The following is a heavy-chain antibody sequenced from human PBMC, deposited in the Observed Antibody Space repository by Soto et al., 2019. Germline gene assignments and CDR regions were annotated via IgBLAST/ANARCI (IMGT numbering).Heavy chain of an antibody. CDR1: GGTFSSYT. CDR3: ASFYGSGRGWFDP. CDR2: IIPILGIA. D-gene: IGHD3-10*01. V-gene: IGHV1-69*02. J-gene: IGHJ5*02. Sequence: QVQLVQSGAEVKKPGSSVKVSCKASGGTFSSYTISWVRQAPGQGLEWMGRIIPILGIANYAQKFQGRVTITADKSTSTAYMELSSLRSEDTAVYYWASFYGSGRGWFDPWGQGTLVTVSS.